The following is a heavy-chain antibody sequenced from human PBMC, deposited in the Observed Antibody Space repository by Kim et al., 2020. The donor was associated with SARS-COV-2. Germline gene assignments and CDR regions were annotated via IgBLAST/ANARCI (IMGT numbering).Heavy chain of an antibody. CDR3: ARGGKLWFGEIVPYKYYYGMDV. CDR2: INHSGST. D-gene: IGHD3-10*01. Sequence: SETLSLTCAVYGGSFSGYYWSWIRQPPGKGLEWIGEINHSGSTNYNPSLKSRVTISVDTSKNQFSLKLSSVTAADTAVYYCARGGKLWFGEIVPYKYYYGMDVWGQGTTVTVSS. J-gene: IGHJ6*02. CDR1: GGSFSGYY. V-gene: IGHV4-34*01.